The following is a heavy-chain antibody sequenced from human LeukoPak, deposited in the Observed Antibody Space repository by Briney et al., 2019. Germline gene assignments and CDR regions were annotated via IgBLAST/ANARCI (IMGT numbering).Heavy chain of an antibody. CDR2: XSAYNGNT. V-gene: IGHV1-18*01. J-gene: IGHJ5*02. CDR1: GYTFTSYG. Sequence: ASVKVSCKASGYTFTSYGISWVRQAPGQGLEWMGWXSAYNGNTNYAQKLQGRVTMTTDTSTSTAYMELRSLRSDDTAVYYCARVGIAVAGTGSWFDPWGQGTLVTVSS. D-gene: IGHD6-19*01. CDR3: ARVGIAVAGTGSWFDP.